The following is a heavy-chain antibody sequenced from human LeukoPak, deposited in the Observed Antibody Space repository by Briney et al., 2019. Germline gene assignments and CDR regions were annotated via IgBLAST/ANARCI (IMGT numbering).Heavy chain of an antibody. CDR2: ISSGGTSI. J-gene: IGHJ4*02. CDR1: GFSFSSYE. D-gene: IGHD4-17*01. Sequence: PGGSLRLSCVASGFSFSSYEMKWVRQAPGKGLEWLSHISSGGTSIHYADSVRGRFTISRDGAKSSLYLPMNSLREEDTAVYHCVRDATETIVGWVVFDYWGPGYLVTVSS. CDR3: VRDATETIVGWVVFDY. V-gene: IGHV3-48*03.